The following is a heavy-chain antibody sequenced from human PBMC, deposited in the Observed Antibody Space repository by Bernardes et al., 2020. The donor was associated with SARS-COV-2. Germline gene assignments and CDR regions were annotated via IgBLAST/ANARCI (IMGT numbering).Heavy chain of an antibody. Sequence: ASVKVSCKASGYTFTSYYMHWVRQAPGQGLEWMGIINPSGGSTSYAQKFQGRVTMTRDTSTSTVYMELSSLRSEDTAVYYCARGNERITIFGVVIIPVGTDYYGMDVWGQGTTVTVSS. V-gene: IGHV1-46*01. J-gene: IGHJ6*02. D-gene: IGHD3-3*01. CDR3: ARGNERITIFGVVIIPVGTDYYGMDV. CDR2: INPSGGST. CDR1: GYTFTSYY.